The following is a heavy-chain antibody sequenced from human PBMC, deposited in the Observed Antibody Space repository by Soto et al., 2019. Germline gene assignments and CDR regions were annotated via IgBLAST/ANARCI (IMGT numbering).Heavy chain of an antibody. CDR3: AKAKRGYSYDYWYFDL. J-gene: IGHJ2*01. D-gene: IGHD5-18*01. CDR2: ISGSGGST. CDR1: GLTFSSYA. Sequence: EVQLLESGGGLVQPGGSLRLSCAASGLTFSSYAMSWVRQAPGKGLEWVSAISGSGGSTYYADSVKGRFTISRDNSKNTLYLQKNSLRAEDTAVYYCAKAKRGYSYDYWYFDLWGRGPLVTVSS. V-gene: IGHV3-23*01.